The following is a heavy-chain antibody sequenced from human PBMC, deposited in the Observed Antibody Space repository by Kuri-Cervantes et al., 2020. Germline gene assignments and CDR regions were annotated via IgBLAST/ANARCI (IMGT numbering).Heavy chain of an antibody. V-gene: IGHV1-3*01. J-gene: IGHJ5*02. D-gene: IGHD3-10*01. CDR2: INGAYGNT. Sequence: ASVKVSCKASGGTFSSYAISWVRQAPGQGLEWMGWINGAYGNTKYSQKFQGRVTITMDTSASTAYMELSSLTSEDTAVYYCARHSSITMVRGVIPWGQGTLVTDSS. CDR3: ARHSSITMVRGVIP. CDR1: GGTFSSYA.